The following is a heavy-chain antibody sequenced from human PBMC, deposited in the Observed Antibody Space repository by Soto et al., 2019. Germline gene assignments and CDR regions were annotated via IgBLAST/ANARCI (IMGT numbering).Heavy chain of an antibody. CDR3: ASRTGSGSSGVFAMDV. D-gene: IGHD3-22*01. J-gene: IGHJ6*02. Sequence: QVQLVESGGGVVQPGRSLRLSCAASGFTFSGYAMHWVRQAPGKGLEWVALTYYDGNNKYYADSVKGPFTISRDNSRNTLYLQMNSLRAEDTAVYYCASRTGSGSSGVFAMDVWGQGTMVTVSS. CDR1: GFTFSGYA. CDR2: TYYDGNNK. V-gene: IGHV3-33*01.